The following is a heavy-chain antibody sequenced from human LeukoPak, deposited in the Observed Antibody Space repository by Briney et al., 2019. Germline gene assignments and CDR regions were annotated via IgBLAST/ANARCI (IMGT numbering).Heavy chain of an antibody. D-gene: IGHD3-10*01. CDR1: GGSISSYY. V-gene: IGHV4-59*12. J-gene: IGHJ4*02. CDR2: IYYSGST. Sequence: SETLSLTCTVSGGSISSYYWSWIRQPPGKGLEWIGYIYYSGSTNYNPSLKSRVTISVDRSKNQFSLKLSSVTAADTAVYYCARSVRGVTAPYYFDYWGQGTLVTVSS. CDR3: ARSVRGVTAPYYFDY.